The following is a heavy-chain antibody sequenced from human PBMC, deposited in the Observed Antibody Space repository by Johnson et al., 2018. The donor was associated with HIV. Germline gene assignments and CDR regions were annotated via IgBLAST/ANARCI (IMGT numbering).Heavy chain of an antibody. V-gene: IGHV3-30*04. D-gene: IGHD1-20*01. J-gene: IGHJ3*02. CDR1: GFTFSSYA. Sequence: QVQLVESGGGVVQPGRSLRLSCAASGFTFSSYAMHWVRQAPGKWLEWVAVISYDGSNKYYADSVKGRFTISRDNSKNTLYLQMNSLRAEDTAVYYCAREMYNWNDRSDAFDIWGQGTMVTVSS. CDR2: ISYDGSNK. CDR3: AREMYNWNDRSDAFDI.